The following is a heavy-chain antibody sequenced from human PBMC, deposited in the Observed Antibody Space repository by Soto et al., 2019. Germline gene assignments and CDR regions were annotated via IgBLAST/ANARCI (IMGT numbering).Heavy chain of an antibody. V-gene: IGHV3-53*01. CDR2: IYSGGST. CDR3: AIFPVDTGHHYAMHF. J-gene: IGHJ6*02. CDR1: GFSVSSSY. D-gene: IGHD5-18*01. Sequence: GGSLRLSCAASGFSVSSSYMNWVRQAPGKGLEWVSIIYSGGSTYYADSVKGRFTISRDNSKNTLFLQMNNLRAEDTAVYYCAIFPVDTGHHYAMHFWCPGTMVT.